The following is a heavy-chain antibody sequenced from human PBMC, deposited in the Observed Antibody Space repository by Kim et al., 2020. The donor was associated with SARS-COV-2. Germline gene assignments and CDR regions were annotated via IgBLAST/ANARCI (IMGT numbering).Heavy chain of an antibody. CDR2: ISAYNGNT. Sequence: ASVKVSCKASGYTFTSYGISWVRQAPGQGLEWMGWISAYNGNTNYAQKLQGRGTMTTDTSTSTPYMELRSLRSDDTAVYYCARDFSRNDFWSGYLKDYYYYGMDVWGQGTTVTVSS. J-gene: IGHJ6*02. D-gene: IGHD3-3*01. V-gene: IGHV1-18*01. CDR1: GYTFTSYG. CDR3: ARDFSRNDFWSGYLKDYYYYGMDV.